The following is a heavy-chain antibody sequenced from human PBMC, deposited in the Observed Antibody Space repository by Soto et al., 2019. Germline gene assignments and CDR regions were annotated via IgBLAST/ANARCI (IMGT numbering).Heavy chain of an antibody. J-gene: IGHJ5*02. CDR1: GFTFSSYE. CDR3: ARTARGSPGDPNWFDP. Sequence: GGSLRLSCAASGFTFSSYEMNWVRQAPGKGLEWVSYIISSGSTIYYADSVKGRFTISRDNAKNSLYLQMNSLRAEDTAVYYCARTARGSPGDPNWFDPWGQGTLVTVSS. CDR2: IISSGSTI. V-gene: IGHV3-48*03. D-gene: IGHD2-21*02.